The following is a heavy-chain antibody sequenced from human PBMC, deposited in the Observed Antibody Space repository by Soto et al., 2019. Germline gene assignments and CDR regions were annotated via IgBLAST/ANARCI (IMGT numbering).Heavy chain of an antibody. CDR3: ARPYTTYYYDSSGYAFDI. D-gene: IGHD3-22*01. Sequence: PGESLKISCKGSGYSFISYWIGWVRQMPGKGLEWMGIIYPGDSDTRYSPSFQGQVTISADKSISTAYLQWSSLKASDTAMYYCARPYTTYYYDSSGYAFDIWGQGTMVNVSS. CDR1: GYSFISYW. V-gene: IGHV5-51*01. CDR2: IYPGDSDT. J-gene: IGHJ3*02.